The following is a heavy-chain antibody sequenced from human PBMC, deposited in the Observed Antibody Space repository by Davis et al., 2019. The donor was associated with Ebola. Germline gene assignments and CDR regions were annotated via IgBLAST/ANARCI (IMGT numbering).Heavy chain of an antibody. V-gene: IGHV3-30*18. D-gene: IGHD3-3*01. Sequence: GGSLRLSCAASGFTFSSYGMHWVRQAPGKGLEWVAVISYDGSNKYYADSVKGRFTISRDNAKNSLYLQMNSLRAEDTAVYYCAKDTIFGVVIIGLFDYWGQGTLVTVSS. CDR2: ISYDGSNK. CDR1: GFTFSSYG. CDR3: AKDTIFGVVIIGLFDY. J-gene: IGHJ4*02.